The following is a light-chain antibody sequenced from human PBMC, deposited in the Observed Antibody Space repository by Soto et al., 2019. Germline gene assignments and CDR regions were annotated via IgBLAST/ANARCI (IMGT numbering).Light chain of an antibody. CDR2: GAS. V-gene: IGKV3-20*01. CDR3: QQYGDLPT. CDR1: QSVRSSY. Sequence: EIVLTQSPGTLSLSPGERATLSCRASQSVRSSYLAWYQQKPGQAPRLLIYGASSRATGIPDRFSGSGSVTDFTLTINRLEPEDLAVYYCQQYGDLPTFGGGTKVEIK. J-gene: IGKJ4*01.